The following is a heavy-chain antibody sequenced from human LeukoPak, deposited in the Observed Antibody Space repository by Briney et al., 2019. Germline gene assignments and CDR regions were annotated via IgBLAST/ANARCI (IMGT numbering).Heavy chain of an antibody. CDR2: IDTYSGKT. J-gene: IGHJ5*02. Sequence: ASVKVSCKASGYTYTTDGISWVRQAPGQGLEWMGWIDTYSGKTNYAQKFQGRATMTSDTSTSTAYMELRSLRSDDTAVYYCARDRGIAEADSFDPWGQGTLVTVSS. V-gene: IGHV1-18*01. D-gene: IGHD6-13*01. CDR3: ARDRGIAEADSFDP. CDR1: GYTYTTDG.